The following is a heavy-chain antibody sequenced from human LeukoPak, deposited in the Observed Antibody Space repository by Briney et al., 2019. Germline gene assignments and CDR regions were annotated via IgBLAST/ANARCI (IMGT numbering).Heavy chain of an antibody. V-gene: IGHV3-23*01. CDR2: IRDSGSST. CDR3: AKYGPQDSGSSHFDY. CDR1: GFTFSSYA. J-gene: IGHJ4*02. Sequence: GALRLSCAASGFTFSSYAKSWVRQAPGKGLEWVSAIRDSGSSTHYADSVKGRFTTSRDNSKNTLFLQMNSLRAEDTAIYYCAKYGPQDSGSSHFDYWGQGALVTVSS. D-gene: IGHD1-26*01.